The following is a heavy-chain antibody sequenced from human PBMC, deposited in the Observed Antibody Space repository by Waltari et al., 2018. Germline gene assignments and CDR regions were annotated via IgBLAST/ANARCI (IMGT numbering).Heavy chain of an antibody. CDR3: ARLADYDSSGYYHHNWFDP. D-gene: IGHD3-22*01. CDR2: ISSSGSTI. Sequence: EVQLVESGGGLVQPGGSLRLSCAASGFTFSSYEMNWVRQAPGQGLEWVSYISSSGSTIYYADSVKGRFTISRDNAKNSLYLQMNSLRAEDTAVYYCARLADYDSSGYYHHNWFDPWGQGTLVTVSS. V-gene: IGHV3-48*03. CDR1: GFTFSSYE. J-gene: IGHJ5*02.